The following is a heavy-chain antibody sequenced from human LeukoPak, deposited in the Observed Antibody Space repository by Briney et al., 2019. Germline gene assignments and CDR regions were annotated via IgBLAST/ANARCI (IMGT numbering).Heavy chain of an antibody. J-gene: IGHJ6*03. D-gene: IGHD5/OR15-5a*01. Sequence: GGSLRLSCVASGLTFSSRDWMTWVRQAPGKGLEWVANIKQDGSEKYYVDSVKGRFTISRDNSKNTLYLQMNSLRAEDTAVYYCAKDQGLPGYYYYMGVWGKGTTVTVSS. V-gene: IGHV3-7*03. CDR3: AKDQGLPGYYYYMGV. CDR2: IKQDGSEK. CDR1: GLTFSSRDW.